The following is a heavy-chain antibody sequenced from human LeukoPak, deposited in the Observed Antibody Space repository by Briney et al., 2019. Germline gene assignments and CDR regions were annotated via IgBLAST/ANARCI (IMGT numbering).Heavy chain of an antibody. J-gene: IGHJ3*02. CDR2: ISNSGGST. V-gene: IGHV3-23*01. Sequence: GKSLRLSCAASGFTFSSYAMSWVRLAPGKGLEWVSGISNSGGSTYYADSVKGRFTISRDNSKNTLYLQMNSLRAEDTAVYYCAKDLSMVRGLIIDAFDIWGQGTMVTVSS. D-gene: IGHD3-10*01. CDR3: AKDLSMVRGLIIDAFDI. CDR1: GFTFSSYA.